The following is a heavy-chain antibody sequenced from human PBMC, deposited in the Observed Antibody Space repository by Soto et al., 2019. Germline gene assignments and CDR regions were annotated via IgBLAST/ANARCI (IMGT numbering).Heavy chain of an antibody. CDR3: ARLEGLATSSYYFDF. CDR2: IYYRGNA. D-gene: IGHD6-6*01. J-gene: IGHJ4*02. V-gene: IGHV4-39*01. CDR1: DDSINSDKYY. Sequence: QLQLQESGPGLVKPSETLSLTCSVSDDSINSDKYYWGWIRQPPGKGLEWIGSIYYRGNAYYNPSLQTRGTIDLDKSKSQFSLKLNSVTAADSAVYFWARLEGLATSSYYFDFWGPGALVTVSS.